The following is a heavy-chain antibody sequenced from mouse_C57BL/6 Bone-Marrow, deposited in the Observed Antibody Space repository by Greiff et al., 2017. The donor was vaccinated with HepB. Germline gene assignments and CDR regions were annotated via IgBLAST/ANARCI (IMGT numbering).Heavy chain of an antibody. J-gene: IGHJ2*01. CDR2: IYPGSGNT. CDR1: GYTFTDYY. CDR3: ARHSFFDY. Sequence: VKLVESGAELVRPGASVKLSCKASGYTFTDYYINWVKQRPGQGLEWIARIYPGSGNTYYNEKFKGKATLTAEKSSSTAYMQLSSLTSEDSAVYFCARHSFFDYWGQGTTLTVSS. V-gene: IGHV1-76*01.